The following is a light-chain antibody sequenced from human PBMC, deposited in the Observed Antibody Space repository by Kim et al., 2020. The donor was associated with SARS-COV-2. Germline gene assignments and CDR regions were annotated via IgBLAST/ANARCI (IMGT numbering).Light chain of an antibody. J-gene: IGKJ5*01. Sequence: EIVLTQSPGTLSLSPGERATLSCRASETIGNFLAWYQQRPGQAPRLLIYDASNRATGIPSRFSGSGSGTDFTLTISSLEPEDFALYYCQQRSNWPPPFGQGTRLEIK. V-gene: IGKV3-11*01. CDR2: DAS. CDR1: ETIGNF. CDR3: QQRSNWPPP.